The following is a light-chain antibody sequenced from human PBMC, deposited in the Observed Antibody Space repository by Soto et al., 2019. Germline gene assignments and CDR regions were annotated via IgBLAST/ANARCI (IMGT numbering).Light chain of an antibody. CDR2: GAS. Sequence: EIVLTQSPGTLSLSPGERATLSCRASQSVNNRYVAWYQQKPGQAPRLLIYGASSRATGIPARFSGSGSGTDFTLTISSLEPEDFAVYYCQQRSNWPSITFGQGTRLEIK. CDR3: QQRSNWPSIT. V-gene: IGKV3-11*01. CDR1: QSVNNRY. J-gene: IGKJ5*01.